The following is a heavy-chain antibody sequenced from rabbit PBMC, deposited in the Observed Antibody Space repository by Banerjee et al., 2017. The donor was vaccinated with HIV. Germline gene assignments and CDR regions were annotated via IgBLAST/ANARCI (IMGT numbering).Heavy chain of an antibody. V-gene: IGHV1S45*01. Sequence: QQQLEESGGGLVKPGGTLTLTCKASGIDFSGYYYMCWVRQAPGKGLEWIATIGRSGSAYYANWAKGRFTISKASSTTVTLQMTSLTAADTATYFCARDLAAVTGWNFGLWGQGTLVTVS. J-gene: IGHJ3*01. CDR1: GIDFSGYYY. CDR2: IGRSGSA. D-gene: IGHD7-1*01. CDR3: ARDLAAVTGWNFGL.